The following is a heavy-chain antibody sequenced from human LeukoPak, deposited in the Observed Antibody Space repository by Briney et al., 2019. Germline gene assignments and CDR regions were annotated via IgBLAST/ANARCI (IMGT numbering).Heavy chain of an antibody. V-gene: IGHV4-59*12. CDR3: ARGPPITLLRYFDLYNY. J-gene: IGHJ4*02. CDR1: GGSISSYY. D-gene: IGHD3-9*01. Sequence: PSETLSLTCTVSGGSISSYYWSWIRQPPGKGLEWIGYIYYSGSTNYNPSLRSRVTISVDTSKNQFSLKLSSVTAADTAVYYCARGPPITLLRYFDLYNYWGQGTLVTVSS. CDR2: IYYSGST.